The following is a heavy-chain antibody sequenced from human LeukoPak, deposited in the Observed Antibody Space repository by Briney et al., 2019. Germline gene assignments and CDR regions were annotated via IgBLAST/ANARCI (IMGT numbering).Heavy chain of an antibody. CDR1: GFTFSSYW. CDR3: ARYCGGDCYGMDV. J-gene: IGHJ6*02. CDR2: IKQDGSEK. D-gene: IGHD2-21*01. Sequence: GGSLRLSCTASGFTFSSYWMSWARQAPGKGLEWVANIKQDGSEKDYVDSVKGRFTISRDNPRNSLYLQMNSLRAEDTAVYYCARYCGGDCYGMDVWGQGTTVTVSS. V-gene: IGHV3-7*01.